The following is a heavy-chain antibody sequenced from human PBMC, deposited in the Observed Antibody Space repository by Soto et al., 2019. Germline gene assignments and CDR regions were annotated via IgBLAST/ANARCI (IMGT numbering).Heavy chain of an antibody. D-gene: IGHD3-3*01. CDR3: ARLLRFLEWSAIGNDAFDI. CDR1: GGSISSYY. J-gene: IGHJ3*02. V-gene: IGHV4-59*08. CDR2: IYYSGST. Sequence: SETLSLTCTVSGGSISSYYWSWIRQPPGKGLEWIGYIYYSGSTNYNPSLKSRVTISVDTSKNQFSLKLSPVTAADTAVYYCARLLRFLEWSAIGNDAFDIRGQGTMVTVSS.